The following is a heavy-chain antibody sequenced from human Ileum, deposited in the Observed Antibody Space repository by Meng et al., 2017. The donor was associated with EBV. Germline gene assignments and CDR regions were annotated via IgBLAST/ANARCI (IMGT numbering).Heavy chain of an antibody. CDR3: ARDLRVGGAFDY. V-gene: IGHV4-61*08. Sequence: SVPALVVPSETPSLTCTVSGASVTSSGYYWSWLRQSPGKGLEWLGYVNYNGDSTYNPSLKSRVTIFIDTSKKQFYLNLTSATAADTAIYYCARDLRVGGAFDYWGQGTLVTVSS. J-gene: IGHJ4*02. CDR2: VNYNGDS. CDR1: GASVTSSGYY. D-gene: IGHD1-26*01.